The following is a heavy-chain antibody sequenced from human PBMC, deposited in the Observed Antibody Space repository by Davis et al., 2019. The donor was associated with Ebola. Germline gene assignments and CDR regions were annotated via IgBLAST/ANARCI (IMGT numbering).Heavy chain of an antibody. V-gene: IGHV1-46*01. CDR2: INPNDGRT. J-gene: IGHJ3*01. CDR3: AKGGGNKLFDAFDL. CDR1: GYTFTNYY. D-gene: IGHD1/OR15-1a*01. Sequence: ASVKVSCKASGYTFTNYYMHWVRQAPGQGLEWMGMINPNDGRTIYAQNFHGRVTMTRDTSINTAYMELSSLISEDTAIYYCAKGGGNKLFDAFDLWGQGTKVTVSS.